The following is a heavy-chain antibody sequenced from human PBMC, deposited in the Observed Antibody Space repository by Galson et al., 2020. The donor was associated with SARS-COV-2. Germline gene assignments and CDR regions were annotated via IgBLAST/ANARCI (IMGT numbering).Heavy chain of an antibody. D-gene: IGHD6-13*01. CDR2: IYTSGST. J-gene: IGHJ5*02. CDR3: ARAYSSSWYAWFDP. CDR1: GGSISSGTYY. Sequence: SETLSLTCTVSGGSISSGTYYWSWIRQPAGKGLEWIGRIYTSGSTNYNPSLKSRVTISVDTSKNQFYLKLSSVTAADTAVYYCARAYSSSWYAWFDPWGQGTLVTVSS. V-gene: IGHV4-61*02.